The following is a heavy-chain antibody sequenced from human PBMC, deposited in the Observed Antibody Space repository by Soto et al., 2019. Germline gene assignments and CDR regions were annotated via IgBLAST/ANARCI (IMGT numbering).Heavy chain of an antibody. CDR2: IYNSGST. Sequence: SETLSLTCTVPGGSISGYYWIWMRQPPGKGLEWIGYIYNSGSTNYNPALKSRVTISVDTSKNQFSLKLSSVTAADTAVYYCARRHELYYYDSSGYYGTGVAFDIWGQGTMVTVSS. D-gene: IGHD3-22*01. V-gene: IGHV4-59*08. J-gene: IGHJ3*02. CDR1: GGSISGYY. CDR3: ARRHELYYYDSSGYYGTGVAFDI.